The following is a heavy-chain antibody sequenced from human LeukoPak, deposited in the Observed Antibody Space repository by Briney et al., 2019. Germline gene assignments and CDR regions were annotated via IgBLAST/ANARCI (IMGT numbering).Heavy chain of an antibody. Sequence: GGSLRLSCAASGFTFSSYGMHWVRQAPGKGLEWVAFIRYDGSNKYYADSVKGRFTISRDNSKNTLYLQMNSLRAEDTAVYYCAKDGTAMYYDSSGYYYDYWGQGTLVTVSS. J-gene: IGHJ4*02. CDR3: AKDGTAMYYDSSGYYYDY. CDR2: IRYDGSNK. CDR1: GFTFSSYG. D-gene: IGHD3-22*01. V-gene: IGHV3-30*02.